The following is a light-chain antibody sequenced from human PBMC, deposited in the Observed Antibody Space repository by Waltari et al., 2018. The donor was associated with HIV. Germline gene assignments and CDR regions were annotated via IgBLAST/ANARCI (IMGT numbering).Light chain of an antibody. V-gene: IGKV3-20*01. CDR1: QTVSSSY. J-gene: IGKJ2*01. CDR3: QQYGSLPT. Sequence: EIVLTQSPGTLSLSPGERATLSCRASQTVSSSYLAWYQQKPGLVPRLLIYGASSRATGIPDRFSGSGSGTDFTLTISRLEPEDFAVYYCQQYGSLPTFGQGTKLEIK. CDR2: GAS.